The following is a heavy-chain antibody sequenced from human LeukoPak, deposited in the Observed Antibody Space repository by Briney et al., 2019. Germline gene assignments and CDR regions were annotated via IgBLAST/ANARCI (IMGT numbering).Heavy chain of an antibody. CDR2: ISYTGTT. CDR1: GGSISSSGYY. CDR3: ARRRIVATIDY. Sequence: SETLSLTCGVSGGSISSSGYYWAWIGQPPGTGLEWIGSISYTGTTYYNPSLKSRLTISADRSKNQFSLKLTSVTAADTAVYYCARRRIVATIDYWGQGTLVTVSS. V-gene: IGHV4-39*01. J-gene: IGHJ4*02. D-gene: IGHD5-12*01.